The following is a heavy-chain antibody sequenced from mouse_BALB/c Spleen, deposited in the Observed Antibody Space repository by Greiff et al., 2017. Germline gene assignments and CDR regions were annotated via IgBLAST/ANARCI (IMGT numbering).Heavy chain of an antibody. D-gene: IGHD2-12*01. CDR1: GFTFSSFG. CDR3: ARKGYSLYAMDY. J-gene: IGHJ4*01. CDR2: ISSGSSTI. Sequence: EVQRVESGGGLVQPGGSRKLSCAASGFTFSSFGMHWVRQAPEKGLEWVAYISSGSSTIYYADTVKGRFTISRDNPKNTLFLQMTSLRSEDTAMYYCARKGYSLYAMDYWGQGTSVTVSS. V-gene: IGHV5-17*02.